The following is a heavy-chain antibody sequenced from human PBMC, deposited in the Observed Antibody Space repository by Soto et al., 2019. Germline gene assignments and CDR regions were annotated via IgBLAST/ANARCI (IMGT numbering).Heavy chain of an antibody. CDR3: ASSDSRWYFED. V-gene: IGHV4-59*01. CDR1: GGSISSYY. Sequence: SETLSLTCTASGGSISSYYWSWIRQPPGKGLEWIGYIYYSGSTNYNPSLKSRVTISVDTSKNQFSLKLSSVTAADTAVYYCASSDSRWYFEDWGQGTLVTVSS. J-gene: IGHJ4*02. CDR2: IYYSGST. D-gene: IGHD6-13*01.